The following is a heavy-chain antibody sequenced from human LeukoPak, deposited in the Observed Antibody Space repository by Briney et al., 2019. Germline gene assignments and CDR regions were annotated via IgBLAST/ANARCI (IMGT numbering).Heavy chain of an antibody. CDR1: GYTFSGSY. V-gene: IGHV1-2*02. CDR3: ARGVAGPYYYYYMDV. Sequence: GASVKVSCKASGYTFSGSYMHWVRQAPGQGLEWMGWINPNSGGTNYAQKFQGRVTMTRDTSISTAYMELSRLTSDDTAVYYCARGVAGPYYYYYMDVWGRGTTVTVSS. CDR2: INPNSGGT. D-gene: IGHD6-19*01. J-gene: IGHJ6*03.